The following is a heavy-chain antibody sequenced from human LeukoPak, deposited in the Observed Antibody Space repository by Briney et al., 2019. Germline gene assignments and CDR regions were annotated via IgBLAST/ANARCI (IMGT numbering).Heavy chain of an antibody. CDR2: IYHSGSP. J-gene: IGHJ4*02. D-gene: IGHD1-1*01. CDR3: ARVNINNWHSCDY. Sequence: SETLSLTCAVSGGSIGSNNWWGWVRQPPGKGLEWIGEIYHSGSPNYNPSLKGRVTISVDKSRNHFSLNLSSVTAADTAVYYCARVNINNWHSCDYWGQGTLVTVSS. CDR1: GGSIGSNNW. V-gene: IGHV4-4*02.